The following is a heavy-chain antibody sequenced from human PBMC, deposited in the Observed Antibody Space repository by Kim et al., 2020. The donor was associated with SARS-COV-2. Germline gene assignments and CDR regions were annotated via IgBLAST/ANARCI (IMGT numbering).Heavy chain of an antibody. CDR1: GGSISSYY. CDR2: IYTSGST. Sequence: SETLSLTCTVSGGSISSYYWSWIRQPAGKGLEWIGRIYTSGSTNYNPSLKSRVTMSVDTSKNQFSLKLSSVTATDTAVYYCARDRGSSGWSNWFDPWGQGTLVTVSS. J-gene: IGHJ5*02. D-gene: IGHD6-19*01. CDR3: ARDRGSSGWSNWFDP. V-gene: IGHV4-4*07.